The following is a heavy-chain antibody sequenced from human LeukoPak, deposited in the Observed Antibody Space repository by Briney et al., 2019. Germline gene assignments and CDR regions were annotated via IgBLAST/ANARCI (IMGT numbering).Heavy chain of an antibody. CDR2: ISSSGSTI. D-gene: IGHD2-21*02. CDR1: GFTFSSYE. J-gene: IGHJ3*02. V-gene: IGHV3-48*03. Sequence: GGSLRLSCAASGFTFSSYEMNWVRQAPGKGLEWVSYISSSGSTIYYADSVKGRFTISRDNSKNTLYLQMNSLRAEDTAVYYCAKDLTGGGDFFGAFDIWGQGTMVTVSS. CDR3: AKDLTGGGDFFGAFDI.